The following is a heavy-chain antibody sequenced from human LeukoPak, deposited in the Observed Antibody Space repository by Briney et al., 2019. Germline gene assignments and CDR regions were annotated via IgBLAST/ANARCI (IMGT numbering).Heavy chain of an antibody. D-gene: IGHD6-13*01. Sequence: GRSLILSCAASGFTFSSYGIHWVRQAPGKGLEWVAVIWSDGSSKHYADSVKGRFTISRDNAKNTLDLQMNSLRAEDTAVYYCARESAGGLVDWGQGTLVTVSS. J-gene: IGHJ4*02. CDR1: GFTFSSYG. V-gene: IGHV3-33*01. CDR3: ARESAGGLVD. CDR2: IWSDGSSK.